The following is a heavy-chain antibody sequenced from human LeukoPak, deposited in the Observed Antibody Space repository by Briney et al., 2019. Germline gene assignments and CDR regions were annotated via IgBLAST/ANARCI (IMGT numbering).Heavy chain of an antibody. D-gene: IGHD6-19*01. CDR1: GLTVSSNY. CDR2: ISNDGDT. CDR3: AGDKTTGGWYEFDY. V-gene: IGHV3-53*01. Sequence: GGSLRLSCAASGLTVSSNYMSWVRQGPGKGLECVSVISNDGDTYYADSVKGRFTITRDTSKNTLSLQMNSLRAEDTAVYYCAGDKTTGGWYEFDYWGQGTLVTVSS. J-gene: IGHJ4*02.